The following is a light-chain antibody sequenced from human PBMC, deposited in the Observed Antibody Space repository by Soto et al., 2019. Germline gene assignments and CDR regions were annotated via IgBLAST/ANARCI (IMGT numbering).Light chain of an antibody. CDR1: TSNIGENT. CDR3: AAWDGSLCGHV. V-gene: IGLV1-44*01. CDR2: VND. Sequence: QSVLTQPPSVSGTLGQGVTISCSGSTSNIGENTVGWFQQLPGTAPKVLIYVNDKRPSGVPDRFSGSKSGTSAYLAISGLQSEDDSDYYCAAWDGSLCGHVFGAGTKVTVL. J-gene: IGLJ1*01.